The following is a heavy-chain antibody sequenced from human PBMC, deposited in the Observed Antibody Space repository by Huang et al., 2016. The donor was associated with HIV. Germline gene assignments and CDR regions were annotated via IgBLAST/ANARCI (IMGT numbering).Heavy chain of an antibody. CDR3: ARTAYSYGFRQGYNWFDP. Sequence: QVLLVQSGAEVRKPGSSVKVSCTAFGGTFSSYAISWVRQAPGPGLEWMGWIIPIFGTTNYTQKFQGRVTITVDASTNTGYMELTRLTSEDTAVYYCARTAYSYGFRQGYNWFDPWGQGTPVTVSS. CDR1: GGTFSSYA. V-gene: IGHV1-69*13. CDR2: IIPIFGTT. J-gene: IGHJ5*02. D-gene: IGHD5-18*01.